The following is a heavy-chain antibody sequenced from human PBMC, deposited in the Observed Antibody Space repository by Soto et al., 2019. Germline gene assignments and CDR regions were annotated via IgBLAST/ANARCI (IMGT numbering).Heavy chain of an antibody. J-gene: IGHJ4*02. CDR1: GFTFSNYG. CDR3: TKDYWNPRYFDN. V-gene: IGHV3-23*01. Sequence: EVQRLESGGGSVQPWGSLRLSCAAYGFTFSNYGMSWVRQAPGKGLEWVSAVSDNGGRTRYADSVKGRFTISRDNSQNTLYLQMLRLRADDTAIYYCTKDYWNPRYFDNWGPGTLVTVSS. CDR2: VSDNGGRT. D-gene: IGHD1-1*01.